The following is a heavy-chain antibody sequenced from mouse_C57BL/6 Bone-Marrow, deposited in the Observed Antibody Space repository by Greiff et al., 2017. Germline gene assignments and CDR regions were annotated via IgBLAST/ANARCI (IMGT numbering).Heavy chain of an antibody. CDR3: ARGGGYYGSSYYYAMDY. D-gene: IGHD1-1*01. J-gene: IGHJ4*01. CDR2: IYPGGGYT. V-gene: IGHV1-63*01. CDR1: GYTFTNYW. Sequence: QVQLQQPGAELVRPGTSVKMSCKASGYTFTNYWIGWAKQRPGHGLEWIGDIYPGGGYTNYNEKFKGKATLTADKSSSTAYMQFSSLTSEDSAIYYSARGGGYYGSSYYYAMDYWGQGTSVTVSS.